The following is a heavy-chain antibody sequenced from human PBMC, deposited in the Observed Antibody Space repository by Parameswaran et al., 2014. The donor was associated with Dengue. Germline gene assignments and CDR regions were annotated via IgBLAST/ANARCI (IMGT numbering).Heavy chain of an antibody. CDR2: IYYSGST. D-gene: IGHD5-18*01. CDR1: GGSISSSSYY. J-gene: IGHJ6*02. V-gene: IGHV4-39*01. CDR3: ARGGGYSYGPYYYCGMDV. Sequence: GSLRLSCTVSGGSISSSSYYWGWIRQPPGKGLEWIGSIYYSGSTYYNPSLKSRVTISVDTSKNQFSLKLSSVTAADTAVYYCARGGGYSYGPYYYCGMDVWGQGTTVTVSS.